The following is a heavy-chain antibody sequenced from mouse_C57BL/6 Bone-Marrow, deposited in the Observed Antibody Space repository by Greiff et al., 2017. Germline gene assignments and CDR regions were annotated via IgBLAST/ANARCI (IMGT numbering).Heavy chain of an antibody. CDR3: ARDDYDGFAY. Sequence: LQESGAELVRPGTSVKVSCKASGYAFTNYLIEWVKQRPGQGLEWIGVINPGSGGTNYNEKFKGKATLTADKSSSTAYMQLSSLTSEDAAVYFCARDDYDGFAYWGQGTLVTVSA. CDR2: INPGSGGT. V-gene: IGHV1-54*01. CDR1: GYAFTNYL. D-gene: IGHD2-4*01. J-gene: IGHJ3*01.